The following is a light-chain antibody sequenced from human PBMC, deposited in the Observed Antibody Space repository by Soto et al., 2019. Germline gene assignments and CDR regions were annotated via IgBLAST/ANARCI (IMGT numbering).Light chain of an antibody. V-gene: IGKV3-20*01. CDR2: GAS. CDR3: QQYGSSPRE. CDR1: QSVSSSY. J-gene: IGKJ1*01. Sequence: EIVLTQSPGTLSLSPGERATLSCRASQSVSSSYLAWYQQKPGQAPRLLIYGASSRATGIPDRFSGSGSGTDFTLTISRLEPEDFAVYYCQQYGSSPREFGQGTK.